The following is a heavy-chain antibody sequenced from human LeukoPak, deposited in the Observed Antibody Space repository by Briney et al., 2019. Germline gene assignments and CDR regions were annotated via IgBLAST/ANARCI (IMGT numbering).Heavy chain of an antibody. CDR3: ARGVAAIEEIDY. Sequence: ASVKVSCKASGYTFTGYYMHWVRQAPGQGLEWMGWINPNSGGTDYAQKFQGRVTMTRDTSISTAYMELSRLRSDDTAVYYCARGVAAIEEIDYWGQGTLVTVSS. CDR2: INPNSGGT. CDR1: GYTFTGYY. V-gene: IGHV1-2*02. D-gene: IGHD6-13*01. J-gene: IGHJ4*02.